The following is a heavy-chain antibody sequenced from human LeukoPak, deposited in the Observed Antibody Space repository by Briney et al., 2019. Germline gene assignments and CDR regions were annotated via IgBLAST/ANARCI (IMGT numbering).Heavy chain of an antibody. CDR1: GGSLSSYY. V-gene: IGHV4-4*07. CDR3: ARAVGQLLVEYYFDY. J-gene: IGHJ4*02. D-gene: IGHD6-19*01. CDR2: IYTSGST. Sequence: SETLSLTCTVSGGSLSSYYWSWIRQPAGKGLEWIGRIYTSGSTNYNPSLKSRVTMSVDTSKNQFSLKLSSVTAVDTAVYYCARAVGQLLVEYYFDYWGQGTLVTVSS.